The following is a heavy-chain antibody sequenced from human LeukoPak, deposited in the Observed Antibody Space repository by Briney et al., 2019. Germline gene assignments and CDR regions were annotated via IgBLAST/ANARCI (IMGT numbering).Heavy chain of an antibody. J-gene: IGHJ1*01. CDR1: GGSISSYY. V-gene: IGHV4-59*08. CDR3: ASSGQQLVFSRVRPEYFQH. D-gene: IGHD6-13*01. Sequence: SETLSLTCTVSGGSISSYYWSWIRQPPGKGLEWIGYIYYSGSTNYNPSLKSRVTISVDTSKNQFSLKLSSVTAADTAVYYCASSGQQLVFSRVRPEYFQHWGQGTLVTVSS. CDR2: IYYSGST.